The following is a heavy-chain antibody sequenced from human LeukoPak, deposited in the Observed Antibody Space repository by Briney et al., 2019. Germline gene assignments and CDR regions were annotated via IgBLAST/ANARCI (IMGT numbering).Heavy chain of an antibody. Sequence: GGSLRLSCAASGFTFSNAWMSWVRQAPGKGLEWVGRIKSKTDGGTKDYAAPVKGRFTISRDDSKNTLYLQMNSLKTEDTAVYYCTTDPSQITIFGVVIMRSGYYYYGMDVWGQGTTVTVSS. D-gene: IGHD3-3*01. CDR1: GFTFSNAW. V-gene: IGHV3-15*01. CDR2: IKSKTDGGTK. CDR3: TTDPSQITIFGVVIMRSGYYYYGMDV. J-gene: IGHJ6*02.